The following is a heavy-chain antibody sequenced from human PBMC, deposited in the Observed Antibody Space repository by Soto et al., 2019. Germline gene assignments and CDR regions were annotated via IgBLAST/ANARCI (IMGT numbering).Heavy chain of an antibody. J-gene: IGHJ6*02. D-gene: IGHD2-2*02. V-gene: IGHV5-10-1*01. CDR2: IDPSDSYT. Sequence: GESLKISCKGSGYSFTSYWISWVRQMPGKGLEWMGRIDPSDSYTNYSPSFQGHVTISADNSISTAYLQWSSLKASDTAMYYCARPSPDDCSSTSCYKRVGMDVWGQGTTVTVSS. CDR3: ARPSPDDCSSTSCYKRVGMDV. CDR1: GYSFTSYW.